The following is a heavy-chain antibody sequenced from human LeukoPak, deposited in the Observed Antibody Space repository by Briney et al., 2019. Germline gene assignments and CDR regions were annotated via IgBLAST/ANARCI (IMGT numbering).Heavy chain of an antibody. CDR2: IIPILGIA. Sequence: ASVKVSCKASGGTFCSYAISWVRQAPGQGLEWMGRIIPILGIANYAQKFQGRVTITADKSTSTAYMELSSLRSEDTAVYYCARVSYSGYDWGDPYYFDYWGQGTLVTVSS. CDR3: ARVSYSGYDWGDPYYFDY. V-gene: IGHV1-69*04. CDR1: GGTFCSYA. J-gene: IGHJ4*02. D-gene: IGHD5-12*01.